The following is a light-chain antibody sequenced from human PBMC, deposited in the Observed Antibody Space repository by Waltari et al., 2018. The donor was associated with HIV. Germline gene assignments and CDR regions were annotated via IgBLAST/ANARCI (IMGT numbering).Light chain of an antibody. CDR2: DNN. Sequence: QSVLTQPPSVSGAPGQRVSISCPGSSSNLGAGFDAQWYQQLPGAAPRLLIYDNNNRPSGVPGRFSGSRSGTSASLAITGLQADDEAGYYCQSFDSGLTAVVFGGGTKLTVL. J-gene: IGLJ2*01. V-gene: IGLV1-40*01. CDR1: SSNLGAGFD. CDR3: QSFDSGLTAVV.